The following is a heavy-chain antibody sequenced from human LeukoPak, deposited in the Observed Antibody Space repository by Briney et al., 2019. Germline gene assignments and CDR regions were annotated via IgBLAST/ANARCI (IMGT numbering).Heavy chain of an antibody. CDR3: TTDQRITVFGVVVNDHGAFDI. D-gene: IGHD3-3*01. CDR1: GSFFNNAW. Sequence: GGSLRLSCAASGSFFNNAWMNWVRQAPGKGLEWVGRIKSKTDGGTTDYAAPVKGRFTISRDDSKNTLYLQMNSLKTEDTAVYYCTTDQRITVFGVVVNDHGAFDIWGQGTMVTVSS. V-gene: IGHV3-15*07. J-gene: IGHJ3*02. CDR2: IKSKTDGGTT.